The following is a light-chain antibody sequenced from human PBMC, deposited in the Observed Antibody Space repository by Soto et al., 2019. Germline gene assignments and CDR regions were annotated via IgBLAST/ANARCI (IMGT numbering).Light chain of an antibody. CDR1: QSIGTY. J-gene: IGKJ1*01. V-gene: IGKV1-39*01. Sequence: DIQVTQSPSSLSASVGDRVTITCRASQSIGTYLNWYHQKPGKAPQLLIYGASTFKSGVPSRFSASGSGTHFTLTINRLQPEDFGTYSCQQSYSTPTFGQGTKVEIK. CDR3: QQSYSTPT. CDR2: GAS.